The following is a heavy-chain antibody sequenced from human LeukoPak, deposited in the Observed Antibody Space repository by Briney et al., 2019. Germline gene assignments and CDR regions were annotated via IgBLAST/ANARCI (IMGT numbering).Heavy chain of an antibody. CDR2: ISSDGSSA. CDR1: GFTFSSHR. CDR3: VRLTFYEGRGYYPDH. Sequence: PGGSLRLSCGASGFTFSSHRMHWVRQAPGEAPAWVARISSDGSSAVYADSVRGRLAVSRDNAKSTLFLQMDSLRAEDTAVYYCVRLTFYEGRGYYPDHWGQGTLVTVSS. V-gene: IGHV3-74*01. D-gene: IGHD3-22*01. J-gene: IGHJ4*02.